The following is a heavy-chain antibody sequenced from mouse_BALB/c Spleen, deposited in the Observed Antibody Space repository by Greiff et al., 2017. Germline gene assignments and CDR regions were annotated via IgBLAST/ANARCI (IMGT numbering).Heavy chain of an antibody. CDR2: ISSGGGST. D-gene: IGHD6-1*01. CDR3: ARRRVASYYYAMDY. V-gene: IGHV5-12-1*01. J-gene: IGHJ4*01. CDR1: GFAFSSYD. Sequence: EVQLVESGGGLVKPGGSLKLSCAASGFAFSSYDMSWVRQTPEKRLEWVAYISSGGGSTYYPDTVKGRFTISRDNAKNTLYLQMSSLKSEDTALYYCARRRVASYYYAMDYWGQGTSVTVSS.